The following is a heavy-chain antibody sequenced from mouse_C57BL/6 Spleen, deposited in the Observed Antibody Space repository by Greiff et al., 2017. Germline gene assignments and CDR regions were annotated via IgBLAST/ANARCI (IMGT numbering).Heavy chain of an antibody. CDR3: TGGTTVVATDY. V-gene: IGHV6-3*01. D-gene: IGHD1-1*01. CDR2: IRLKSDNYAT. Sequence: EVQLVESGGGLVQPGGSMKLSCVASGFTFSNYWMNWVRQSPEKGLEWVAQIRLKSDNYATHYAVSVKGRFTISRDDSQSSVYLQMNNLRAEDTGIYYCTGGTTVVATDYWGQGTPLTVSS. J-gene: IGHJ2*01. CDR1: GFTFSNYW.